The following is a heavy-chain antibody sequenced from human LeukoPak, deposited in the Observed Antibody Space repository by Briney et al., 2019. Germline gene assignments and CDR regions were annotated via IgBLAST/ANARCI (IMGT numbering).Heavy chain of an antibody. CDR3: ARDQDGDQSYYYGMDV. CDR1: GGTFSSYA. Sequence: GASVKVSCKASGGTFSSYAISWVRQAPGQGLEWMGGIIPIFGTANYAQKLQGRVTMTTDTSTSTAYMELRSLRSDDTAVYYCARDQDGDQSYYYGMDVWGQGTTVTVSS. J-gene: IGHJ6*02. V-gene: IGHV1-69*05. CDR2: IIPIFGTA. D-gene: IGHD4-17*01.